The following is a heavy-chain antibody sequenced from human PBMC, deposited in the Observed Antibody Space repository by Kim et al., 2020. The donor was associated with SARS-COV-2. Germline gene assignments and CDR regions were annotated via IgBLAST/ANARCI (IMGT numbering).Heavy chain of an antibody. CDR2: IIPIFGTA. CDR1: GGTFSSYA. J-gene: IGHJ3*02. D-gene: IGHD3-22*01. Sequence: SVKVSCKASGGTFSSYAISWVRQAPGQGLEWMGGIIPIFGTANYAQKFQGRVTITADESTSTAYMELSSLRSEDTAVYYCARGDGSGYLDAFDIWGQGTMVTVSS. V-gene: IGHV1-69*13. CDR3: ARGDGSGYLDAFDI.